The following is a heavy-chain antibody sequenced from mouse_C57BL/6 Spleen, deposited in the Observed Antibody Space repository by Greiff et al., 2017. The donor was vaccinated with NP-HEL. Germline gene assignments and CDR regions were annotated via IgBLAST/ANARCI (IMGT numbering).Heavy chain of an antibody. D-gene: IGHD1-1*01. CDR1: GFTFSSYA. CDR3: AGDSGVARAMDY. CDR2: ISDGGSYT. V-gene: IGHV5-4*01. Sequence: EVKLVESGGGLVKPGGSLKLSCAASGFTFSSYAMSWVRQTPEKRLEWVATISDGGSYTYYPDNVKGRCTISRDTANDNLYLQMSHLKSEDTAMYDCAGDSGVARAMDYWGQGTSVTVSS. J-gene: IGHJ4*01.